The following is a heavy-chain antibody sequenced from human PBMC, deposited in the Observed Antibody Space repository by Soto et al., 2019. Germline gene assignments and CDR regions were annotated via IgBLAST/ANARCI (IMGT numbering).Heavy chain of an antibody. J-gene: IGHJ4*02. CDR3: ARGQVVAAHH. Sequence: SETLSLTCAVSGGSISSGGYSRGWIRQPPGKGLEWIGYIYHSGSTYYNPSLKSRVTISVDRSKNQFSLKLSSVTAADTAVYYCARGQVVAAHHSGQGTLVTVSS. D-gene: IGHD2-15*01. CDR1: GGSISSGGYS. CDR2: IYHSGST. V-gene: IGHV4-30-2*01.